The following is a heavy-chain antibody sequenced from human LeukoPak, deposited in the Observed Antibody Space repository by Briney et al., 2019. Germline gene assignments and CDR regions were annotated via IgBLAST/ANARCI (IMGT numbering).Heavy chain of an antibody. CDR1: GFTFSSYS. J-gene: IGHJ4*02. V-gene: IGHV3-21*01. CDR2: ISSSSSYI. Sequence: GSLRLSCAASGFTFSSYSMNWVRQAPGKGLEWVSSISSSSSYIYYADSVKGRFTISRDNAKSSLYLRMNSLRAEDTAVYYCASPLDDYWGQGTLVTVSS. CDR3: ASPLDDY.